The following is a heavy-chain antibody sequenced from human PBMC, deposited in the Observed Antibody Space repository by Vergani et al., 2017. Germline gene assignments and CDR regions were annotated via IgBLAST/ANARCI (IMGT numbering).Heavy chain of an antibody. CDR2: ISSSSSYI. J-gene: IGHJ4*02. CDR3: SGGDLGY. V-gene: IGHV3-21*01. CDR1: GFTFSSYS. D-gene: IGHD1-26*01. Sequence: EVQLVESGGGLVKPGGSLRLSCAASGFTFSSYSMNWVRQAPGQGLEWVSSISSSSSYIYYADSVKGRFTLARDNAKNSLYLQMNSLRAEDTAVYYCSGGDLGYWGQGTLVTVSS.